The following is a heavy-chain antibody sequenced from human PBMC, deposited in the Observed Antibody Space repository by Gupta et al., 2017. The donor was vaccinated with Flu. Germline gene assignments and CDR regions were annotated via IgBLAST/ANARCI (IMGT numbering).Heavy chain of an antibody. CDR2: IYSGGST. Sequence: EVQLVESGGGLVQPGGSLRLSCAASGFTVSSNYMSWVRQAPGKGLEWVSVIYSGGSTYYADSVKGRFTISRDNSKNTLYLQMNSLRAEDTAVYYCARDLSSGIAAAGTIYWGQGTLVTVSS. J-gene: IGHJ4*02. D-gene: IGHD6-13*01. CDR1: GFTVSSNY. CDR3: ARDLSSGIAAAGTIY. V-gene: IGHV3-66*02.